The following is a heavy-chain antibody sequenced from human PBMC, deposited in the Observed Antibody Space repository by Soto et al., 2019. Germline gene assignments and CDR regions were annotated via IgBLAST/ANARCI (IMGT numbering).Heavy chain of an antibody. CDR3: ARDVIMVRGLSRYNYFDP. J-gene: IGHJ5*02. CDR1: GGSVSSSNW. Sequence: QVHLQESGPGLVKPSGTLSLTCAVSGGSVSSSNWWSWVRQPPGKGLEWIGEISHSGSTNYNPSLESRVTISVDSAKNQFSLKLNSVTAADTALYFCARDVIMVRGLSRYNYFDPWGQGTLVTVSS. CDR2: ISHSGST. D-gene: IGHD3-10*01. V-gene: IGHV4-4*02.